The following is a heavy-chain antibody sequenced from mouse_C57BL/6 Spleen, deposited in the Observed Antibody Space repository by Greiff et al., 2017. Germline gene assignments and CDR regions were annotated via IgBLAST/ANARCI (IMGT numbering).Heavy chain of an antibody. CDR2: FHPYNDDT. Sequence: VQLQQSGAELVKPGASVKMSCKASGYTFTTYPIEWMKQNHGKSLEWIGNFHPYNDDTKYYEKFKGKATLTVEKSSSTVYLELSRLTSDDSAVYYGARGITTVVATDWYFDVWGTGTTLTVSS. CDR1: GYTFTTYP. D-gene: IGHD1-1*01. V-gene: IGHV1-47*01. CDR3: ARGITTVVATDWYFDV. J-gene: IGHJ1*03.